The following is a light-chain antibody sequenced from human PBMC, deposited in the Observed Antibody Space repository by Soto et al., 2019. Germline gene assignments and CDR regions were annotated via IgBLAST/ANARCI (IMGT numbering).Light chain of an antibody. CDR3: QQTFLSPPT. V-gene: IGKV1-39*01. J-gene: IGKJ1*01. CDR2: GAS. Sequence: DIQMTQSPSSLSASVGDRVTITCRASQSITNYLNWYQQKPGKAPKLLFSGASNLQSGVPSGFSGSGFGTDFTRNISSLQPEDFETYFCQQTFLSPPTFGQGTKVEFK. CDR1: QSITNY.